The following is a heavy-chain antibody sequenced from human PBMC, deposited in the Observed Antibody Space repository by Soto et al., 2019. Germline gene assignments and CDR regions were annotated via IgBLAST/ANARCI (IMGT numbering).Heavy chain of an antibody. J-gene: IGHJ4*02. CDR3: ARESSSSCHDY. CDR2: ISAYNGHT. V-gene: IGHV1-18*01. D-gene: IGHD6-13*01. CDR1: GYTFTSYG. Sequence: QVQLVQSGAEVKKPGASVKVSCKASGYTFTSYGISWVRQAPGQGLEWMGWISAYNGHTNYAQKLQGRVTMTTDTSTSTDYMELRSLRSDDTAVDYCARESSSSCHDYWGQGTLVTVSS.